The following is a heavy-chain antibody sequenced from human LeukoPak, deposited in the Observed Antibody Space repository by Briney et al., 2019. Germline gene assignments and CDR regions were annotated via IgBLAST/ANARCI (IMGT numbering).Heavy chain of an antibody. CDR1: GGSISSGSYH. Sequence: SQTLSLTCTVSGGSISSGSYHWSWIRQPAGKGLEWIGRIYTSGSTNYNPSLKSRVTISVDTSKNQFSLKLSSVTAADTAVYYCARGIRYSSSSRTYNWFDPWGQGTLVTVSS. CDR3: ARGIRYSSSSRTYNWFDP. J-gene: IGHJ5*02. V-gene: IGHV4-61*02. CDR2: IYTSGST. D-gene: IGHD6-13*01.